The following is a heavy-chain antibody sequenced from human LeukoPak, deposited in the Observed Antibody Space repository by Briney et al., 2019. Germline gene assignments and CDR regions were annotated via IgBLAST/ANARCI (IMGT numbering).Heavy chain of an antibody. J-gene: IGHJ4*02. Sequence: PGGSLRLSCAASGFTFSSYAMHWVRQAPGKGLEYVSAINIHGGDTYYANSVKGRFTISRDNSKNTLYLQMGSLRAEDMAVYYCARVLRDASGYYDYWGQGTLVTVSS. CDR1: GFTFSSYA. V-gene: IGHV3-64*01. D-gene: IGHD3-22*01. CDR2: INIHGGDT. CDR3: ARVLRDASGYYDY.